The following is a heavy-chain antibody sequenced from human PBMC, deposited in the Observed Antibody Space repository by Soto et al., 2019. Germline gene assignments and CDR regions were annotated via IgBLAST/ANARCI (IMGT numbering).Heavy chain of an antibody. J-gene: IGHJ3*02. Sequence: GGSLRLSCAASGYTFDDYAMHGVRQAPGKGLEWVSGISWNSGSIGYADSVKGRFTISRDNAKNSLYLQMNSLRAEDTALYYCAKGYSPQVQGAFDIWGQGTMVTVSS. V-gene: IGHV3-9*01. CDR1: GYTFDDYA. CDR3: AKGYSPQVQGAFDI. CDR2: ISWNSGSI. D-gene: IGHD2-21*01.